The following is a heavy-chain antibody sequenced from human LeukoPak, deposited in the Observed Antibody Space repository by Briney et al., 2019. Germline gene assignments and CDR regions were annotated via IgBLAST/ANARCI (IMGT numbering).Heavy chain of an antibody. CDR3: ARVASPLLWFGELLPTDIYYYYYMDV. J-gene: IGHJ6*03. V-gene: IGHV1-18*01. CDR2: ISAYNGNT. D-gene: IGHD3-10*01. Sequence: ASVKVSCKASGYTFTSYGISWVRQAPGQGLEWMGWISAYNGNTNYAQKLQGRVTMTTDTSTSTAYMELRSLRSDDTAVYYCARVASPLLWFGELLPTDIYYYYYMDVWGKGTTVTISS. CDR1: GYTFTSYG.